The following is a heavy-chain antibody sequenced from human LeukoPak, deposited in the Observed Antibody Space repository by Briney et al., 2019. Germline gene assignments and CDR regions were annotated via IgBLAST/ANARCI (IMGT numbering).Heavy chain of an antibody. CDR1: GYTLTELS. V-gene: IGHV1-24*01. CDR2: FDPEDGET. Sequence: ASVKVSCKVSGYTLTELSTHWVRQAPGKGLEWMGGFDPEDGETIYAQKFQGRVTMTEDTSTDTAYMELSSLRSEDTAVYYCATDGLSGLSTGTKSFDYWGQGTLVTVSS. D-gene: IGHD1-7*01. CDR3: ATDGLSGLSTGTKSFDY. J-gene: IGHJ4*02.